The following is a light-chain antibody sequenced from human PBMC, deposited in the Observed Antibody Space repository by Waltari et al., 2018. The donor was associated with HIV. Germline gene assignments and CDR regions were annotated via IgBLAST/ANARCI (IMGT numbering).Light chain of an antibody. CDR3: ASYAGHDRFVL. Sequence: QPALIQPPSASGSPGQSVTISCTGTSSDIGNYDYVSWYQPHPGKAPLMIIYAVNKRPSGVPKRFSGSKSGNTSSLTVSGLQAEDEADYYCASYAGHDRFVLLGGGTKVTVL. V-gene: IGLV2-8*01. J-gene: IGLJ2*01. CDR1: SSDIGNYDY. CDR2: AVN.